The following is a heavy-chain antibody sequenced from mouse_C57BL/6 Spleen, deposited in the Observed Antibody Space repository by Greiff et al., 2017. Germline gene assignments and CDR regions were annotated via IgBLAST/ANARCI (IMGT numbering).Heavy chain of an antibody. CDR3: ARQVVATYYYAMDY. CDR2: ISSGSSTI. V-gene: IGHV5-17*01. J-gene: IGHJ4*01. D-gene: IGHD1-1*01. CDR1: GFTFSDYG. Sequence: EVHLVESGGGLVKPGGSLKLSCAASGFTFSDYGMHWVRQAPEKGLEWVAYISSGSSTIYYADTVKGRFTISRDNAKNTLFLQMTSLRSEDTAMYYCARQVVATYYYAMDYWGQGTSVTVSS.